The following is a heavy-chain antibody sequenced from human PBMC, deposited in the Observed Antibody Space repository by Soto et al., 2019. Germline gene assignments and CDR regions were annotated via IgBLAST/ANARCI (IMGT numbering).Heavy chain of an antibody. V-gene: IGHV3-53*01. J-gene: IGHJ4*02. CDR1: GFTVSSNY. CDR2: IYSGGST. D-gene: IGHD6-6*01. CDR3: AREDSSSAFDY. Sequence: EVQLVESGGGLIQPGGSLRLSCAASGFTVSSNYMSWVRQAPGKGLEWVSVIYSGGSTYYADSVKGRFTISRDNSKNTLYLQINSLRAEDTAGYYCAREDSSSAFDYWGQGTLVTVSS.